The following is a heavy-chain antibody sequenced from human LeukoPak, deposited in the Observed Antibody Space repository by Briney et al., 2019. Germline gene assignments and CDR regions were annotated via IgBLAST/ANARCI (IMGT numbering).Heavy chain of an antibody. CDR3: ARGGSGWTNWFDP. J-gene: IGHJ5*02. CDR1: GGSIGSSTYF. V-gene: IGHV4-39*02. D-gene: IGHD6-19*01. CDR2: IYYSGST. Sequence: SETLSLTCTVSGGSIGSSTYFWGWIRQPPGTGLEWIGSIYYSGSTYYNPSLKSRVTISVDTSKNHFSLKLSSVTAADTAVYYCARGGSGWTNWFDPWGQGTLVTVSS.